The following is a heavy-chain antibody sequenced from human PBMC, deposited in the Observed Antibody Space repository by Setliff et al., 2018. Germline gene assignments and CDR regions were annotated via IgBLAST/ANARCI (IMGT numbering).Heavy chain of an antibody. V-gene: IGHV1-2*04. CDR3: ARGAGGIWQWGYYFDY. Sequence: ASVKVSCKASGYTFTGYYMHWVRQAPGQGLEWTGWINPNSGGTNYAQKFQGWVTMTRDTSISTAYMELSRLRSDDTAVYYCARGAGGIWQWGYYFDYWGQGTLFTVSS. J-gene: IGHJ4*02. CDR2: INPNSGGT. D-gene: IGHD6-19*01. CDR1: GYTFTGYY.